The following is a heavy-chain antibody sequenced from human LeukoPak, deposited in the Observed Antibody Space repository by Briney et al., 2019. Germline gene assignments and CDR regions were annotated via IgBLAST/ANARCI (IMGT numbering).Heavy chain of an antibody. Sequence: GGSLRLSCAASGFTFSSYEMNWVRQAPGKGLEWVANIKQDGSEKYYVDSVKGRFTISRDNAKNSLYLQMNSLRAEDTAVYYCARVRSGWPDYWGQGTLVTVSS. J-gene: IGHJ4*02. D-gene: IGHD6-19*01. CDR1: GFTFSSYE. CDR3: ARVRSGWPDY. CDR2: IKQDGSEK. V-gene: IGHV3-7*01.